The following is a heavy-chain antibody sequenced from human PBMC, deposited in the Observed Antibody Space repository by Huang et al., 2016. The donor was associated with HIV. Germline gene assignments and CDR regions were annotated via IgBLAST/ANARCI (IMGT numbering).Heavy chain of an antibody. CDR3: ARDRLLNYYDSSGYFYYFDY. J-gene: IGHJ4*02. V-gene: IGHV3-7*01. CDR2: IKQDGSEK. CDR1: GFTFSSYW. Sequence: EVQLVESGGGLVQPGGSLRLSCAASGFTFSSYWMSWVRQAPGKGLEWGAKIKQDGSEKYDVDSVKGRFTISRDNAKNSLYLQMNSLRAEDTAVYYCARDRLLNYYDSSGYFYYFDYWGQGTLVTVSS. D-gene: IGHD3-22*01.